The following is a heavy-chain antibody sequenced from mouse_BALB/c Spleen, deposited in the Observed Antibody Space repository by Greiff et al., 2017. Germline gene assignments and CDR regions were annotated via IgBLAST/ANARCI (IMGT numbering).Heavy chain of an antibody. J-gene: IGHJ4*01. CDR1: GFTFSSYT. Sequence: EVQVVESGGGLVQPGGSLKLSCAASGFTFSSYTMSWVRQTPEKRLEWVAYISNGGGSTYYPDTVKGRFTISRDNAKNTLYLQMSSLKSEDTAMYYCARRNGNYLDYYAMDYWGQGTSVTVSS. D-gene: IGHD2-1*01. CDR2: ISNGGGST. V-gene: IGHV5-12-2*01. CDR3: ARRNGNYLDYYAMDY.